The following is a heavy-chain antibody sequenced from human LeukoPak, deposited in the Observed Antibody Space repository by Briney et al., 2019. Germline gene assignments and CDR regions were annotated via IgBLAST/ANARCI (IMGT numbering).Heavy chain of an antibody. CDR2: IKQDGSEK. D-gene: IGHD3-3*01. J-gene: IGHJ5*02. Sequence: GGSLRLSCAASGFTFSSYWMSWVRQAPGKGLEWVANIKQDGSEKYYVDSEKGRFTISRDNAKNSLYLQMNSLRAEDTAVYYCARDHDFWSGTNWFDPWGQGTLVTVSS. V-gene: IGHV3-7*01. CDR1: GFTFSSYW. CDR3: ARDHDFWSGTNWFDP.